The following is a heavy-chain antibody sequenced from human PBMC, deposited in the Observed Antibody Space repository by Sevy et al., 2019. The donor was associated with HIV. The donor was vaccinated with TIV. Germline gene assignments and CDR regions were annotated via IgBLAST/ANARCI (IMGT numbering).Heavy chain of an antibody. Sequence: ASVKVSCKASGYTFTSYGISWVRQAPGQGLEWMGWISAYNGNTNYAQKLQGRVTMTTDTSTSTAYMELRSLRSDDTAVYYCARDTPRNSGSHSQIDYWGQGTLVTVSS. CDR1: GYTFTSYG. D-gene: IGHD1-26*01. CDR2: ISAYNGNT. J-gene: IGHJ4*02. CDR3: ARDTPRNSGSHSQIDY. V-gene: IGHV1-18*01.